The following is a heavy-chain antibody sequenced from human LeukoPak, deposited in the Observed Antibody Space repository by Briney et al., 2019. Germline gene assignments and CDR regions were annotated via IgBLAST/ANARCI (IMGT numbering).Heavy chain of an antibody. CDR3: AKESSGWPQGGYFDY. D-gene: IGHD6-19*01. CDR2: ISYDGSNK. V-gene: IGHV3-30*18. J-gene: IGHJ4*02. CDR1: GFTFSSYG. Sequence: GRSLRLSCAASGFTFSSYGMHWVRQAPGKGLEWVAVISYDGSNKYYADSVKGRFTISTDNSKNTLYLQMNSLRAEDTAVYYCAKESSGWPQGGYFDYWGQGTLVTVSS.